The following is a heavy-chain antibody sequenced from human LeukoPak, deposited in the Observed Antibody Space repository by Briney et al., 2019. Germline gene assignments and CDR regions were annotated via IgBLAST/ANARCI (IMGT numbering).Heavy chain of an antibody. D-gene: IGHD5-12*01. CDR3: ARLRGYSGYDVDY. CDR1: GGSINSYY. CDR2: INHSGST. V-gene: IGHV4-59*08. Sequence: PSETLSLTCTVSGGSINSYYWSWIRQPPGKGLEWIGEINHSGSTNYNPSLKSRVTISVDTSKNQFSLKLSSVTAADTAVYYCARLRGYSGYDVDYWGQGTLVTVSS. J-gene: IGHJ4*02.